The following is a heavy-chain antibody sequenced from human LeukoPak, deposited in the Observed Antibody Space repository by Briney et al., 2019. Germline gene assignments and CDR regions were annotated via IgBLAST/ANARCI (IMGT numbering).Heavy chain of an antibody. CDR3: ARLGQRWLQNSRLDY. D-gene: IGHD5-24*01. Sequence: ASVKVSCKVSGYTLTELSMHWVRQAPGKGLEWMGGFDPEDGETIYAQKLQGRVTMTTDASTSTAYMELRSLRSDDTAVYYCARLGQRWLQNSRLDYWGQGTLVTVSS. CDR1: GYTLTELS. CDR2: FDPEDGET. J-gene: IGHJ4*02. V-gene: IGHV1-24*01.